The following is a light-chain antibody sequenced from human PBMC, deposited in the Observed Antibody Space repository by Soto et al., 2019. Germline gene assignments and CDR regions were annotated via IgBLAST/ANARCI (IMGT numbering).Light chain of an antibody. V-gene: IGKV1-5*03. CDR2: KAS. CDR3: QQYNSFPWT. CDR1: HSISSY. J-gene: IGKJ1*01. Sequence: VQMTQSPSTLSACVGDRVTITCRASHSISSYLTWYQQKPGKAPKLLIYKASNLESGVPSRFSGSGSGTEFTLTISSLQPDDFAAYYCQQYNSFPWTFGQGTKVDIK.